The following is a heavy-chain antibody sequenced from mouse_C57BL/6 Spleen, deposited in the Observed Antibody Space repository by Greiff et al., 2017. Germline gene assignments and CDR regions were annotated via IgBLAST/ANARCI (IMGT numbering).Heavy chain of an antibody. CDR3: ARYSGYYAMDY. J-gene: IGHJ4*01. CDR1: GYTFTSYW. CDR2: IDPSDSYP. V-gene: IGHV1-69*01. Sequence: QVQLQQPGAELVMPGASVKLSCKASGYTFTSYWMHWVKQRPGQGLEWIGEIDPSDSYPNYNQKFKGKSTLTVDKSSSTAYMQLISLTSEDSAVYYCARYSGYYAMDYWGHGTSVTAYS.